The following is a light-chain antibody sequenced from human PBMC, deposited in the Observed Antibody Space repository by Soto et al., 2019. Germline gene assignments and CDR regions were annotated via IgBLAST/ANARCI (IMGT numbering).Light chain of an antibody. CDR1: SSNIGSNT. J-gene: IGLJ2*01. V-gene: IGLV1-44*01. Sequence: QAVVTQPPSASGTPGQRVTISCSGRSSNIGSNTVNWYQQLPGTAPKLLIYSNNQRPSGVPDRFSGSKSGTSASLAISGLQSEDEADYYCAACDDSLNGQVFGGGTKLTVL. CDR3: AACDDSLNGQV. CDR2: SNN.